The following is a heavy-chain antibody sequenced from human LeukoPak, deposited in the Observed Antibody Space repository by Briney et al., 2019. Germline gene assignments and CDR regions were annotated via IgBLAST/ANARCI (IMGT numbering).Heavy chain of an antibody. D-gene: IGHD2-2*01. CDR2: INHSGST. J-gene: IGHJ5*02. CDR1: GYSISSGYY. CDR3: ARLVVVPAATRNWFDP. Sequence: PSETLSLTCTVSGYSISSGYYWGWIRQPPGKGLEWIGEINHSGSTNYNPSLKSRVTISVDTSKNQFSLKLSSVTAADTAVYYCARLVVVPAATRNWFDPWGQGTLVTVSS. V-gene: IGHV4-38-2*02.